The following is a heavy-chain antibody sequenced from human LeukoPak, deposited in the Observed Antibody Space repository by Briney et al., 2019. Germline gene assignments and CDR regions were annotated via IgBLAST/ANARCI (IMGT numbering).Heavy chain of an antibody. Sequence: PSETLSLTCTVSGGSISNYYWSWIRQPPGKGLEWIGYIYYSGSTNYNPSLKSRVTISVDTSKNQFSLKLSSVTAADTAVYYCAREPTVVTPGYWGQGTLVTVSS. CDR1: GGSISNYY. J-gene: IGHJ4*02. CDR2: IYYSGST. V-gene: IGHV4-59*01. D-gene: IGHD4-23*01. CDR3: AREPTVVTPGY.